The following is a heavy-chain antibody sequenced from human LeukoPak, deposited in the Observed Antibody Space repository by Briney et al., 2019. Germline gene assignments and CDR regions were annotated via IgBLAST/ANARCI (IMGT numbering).Heavy chain of an antibody. J-gene: IGHJ3*01. CDR1: GYTFTSYD. CDR2: MNPNSGNT. CDR3: AXXSEDYYDSSGYLDPDAFDX. V-gene: IGHV1-8*03. D-gene: IGHD3-22*01. Sequence: ASVKVSCKASGYTFTSYDINWVRQATGQGLEWMGWMNPNSGNTGYAQKFQGRVTITRNTSISTAYMELSSLRSEDTAVYYCAXXSEDYYDSSGYLDPDAFDXWGQGTMVTV.